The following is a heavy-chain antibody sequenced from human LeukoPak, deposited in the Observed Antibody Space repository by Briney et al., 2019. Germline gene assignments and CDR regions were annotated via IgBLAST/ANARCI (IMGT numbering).Heavy chain of an antibody. J-gene: IGHJ4*02. V-gene: IGHV1-69*13. D-gene: IGHD3-3*01. CDR3: ARGYDFWSGYYLFDY. CDR1: GYTFTDYY. CDR2: IIPIFGTA. Sequence: ASVKVSCKASGYTFTDYYIHWVRQAPGQGLEWMGGIIPIFGTANYAQKFQGRVTITADESTSTAYMELSSLRSEDTVVYYCARGYDFWSGYYLFDYWGQGTLVTVSS.